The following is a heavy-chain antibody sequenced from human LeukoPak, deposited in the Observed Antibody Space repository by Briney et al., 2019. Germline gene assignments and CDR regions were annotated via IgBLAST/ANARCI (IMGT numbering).Heavy chain of an antibody. V-gene: IGHV1-46*01. CDR3: ARGLDYDILTGPGYGMDV. CDR2: INPRSGST. CDR1: GYALTRYY. J-gene: IGHJ6*02. Sequence: ASVKVSCMASGYALTRYYILWVRQAPGQGLEWMGIINPRSGSTNYAQKFQGRVTMTRDTSTSTVYMELSSLRSEDTAVYYCARGLDYDILTGPGYGMDVWGQGTTATVSS. D-gene: IGHD3-9*01.